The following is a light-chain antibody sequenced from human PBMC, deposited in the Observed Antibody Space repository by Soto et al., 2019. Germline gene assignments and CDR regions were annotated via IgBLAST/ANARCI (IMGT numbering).Light chain of an antibody. V-gene: IGKV3-20*01. CDR3: QHYGSSPRT. Sequence: EFVLTQSPVTLSLSPGERATLSCRASQSVSSSYLAWYQQKPGQAPRLLIYATSTRATGIPDRFSGSGSGTDFTLTISRLEPEDFAVFYCQHYGSSPRTFGQGTKVDIK. CDR2: ATS. CDR1: QSVSSSY. J-gene: IGKJ1*01.